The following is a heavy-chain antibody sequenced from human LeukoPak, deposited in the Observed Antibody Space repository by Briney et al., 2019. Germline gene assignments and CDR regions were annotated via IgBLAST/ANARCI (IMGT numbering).Heavy chain of an antibody. Sequence: ASVKVSCKASGYTFSRYGFSWVRQAAGQGVEWMGWISAYNGNTNFAQRLQGRVTMTTDTSTSTAYMELRSLRSDDTAVYYCARDWSYSLDYWGQGTLVTVSS. CDR2: ISAYNGNT. V-gene: IGHV1-18*01. D-gene: IGHD1-26*01. J-gene: IGHJ4*02. CDR3: ARDWSYSLDY. CDR1: GYTFSRYG.